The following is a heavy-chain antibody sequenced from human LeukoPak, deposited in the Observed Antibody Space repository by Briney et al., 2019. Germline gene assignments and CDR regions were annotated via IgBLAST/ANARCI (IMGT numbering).Heavy chain of an antibody. V-gene: IGHV3-30-3*01. CDR1: GFTFSSYA. J-gene: IGHJ4*02. D-gene: IGHD3-22*01. Sequence: GGSLRLSCAASGFTFSSYAMHWVRQAPGKGLEWVAVISYDGSNKYSADSVKGRFTISRDNSKNTLYLQMNSLRAEDTTVYYCAKDHQYYYDSSGYYYDDYWGQGTLVTVSS. CDR3: AKDHQYYYDSSGYYYDDY. CDR2: ISYDGSNK.